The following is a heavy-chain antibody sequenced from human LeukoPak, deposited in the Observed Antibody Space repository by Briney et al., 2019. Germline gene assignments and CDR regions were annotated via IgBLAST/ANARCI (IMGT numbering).Heavy chain of an antibody. J-gene: IGHJ6*02. CDR2: INHSGST. CDR3: ARTGYGDYVVYYYYGMDV. D-gene: IGHD4-17*01. Sequence: SETLSLTCAVYGGSFSGYYWSWIRQPPGKGLEWIGEINHSGSTNYNPSLKSRVTISVDTSKNQFSLKLSSVTAADTAVYYCARTGYGDYVVYYYYGMDVWGQGTTVTVSS. CDR1: GGSFSGYY. V-gene: IGHV4-34*01.